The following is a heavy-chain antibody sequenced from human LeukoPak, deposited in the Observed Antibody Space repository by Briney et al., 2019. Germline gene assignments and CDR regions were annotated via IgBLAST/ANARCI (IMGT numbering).Heavy chain of an antibody. CDR3: ARGLYSGYDSPDY. D-gene: IGHD5-12*01. CDR2: ISSSSSYI. J-gene: IGHJ4*02. CDR1: GFTFSSYS. Sequence: GGSLRLSCAASGFTFSSYSMNWVRQAPGKGLEWVSSISSSSSYIYYADSVKGRFTISRDNAKNSLYLQMNSLRAEDTAVYYCARGLYSGYDSPDYWGQGTLVTVSS. V-gene: IGHV3-21*01.